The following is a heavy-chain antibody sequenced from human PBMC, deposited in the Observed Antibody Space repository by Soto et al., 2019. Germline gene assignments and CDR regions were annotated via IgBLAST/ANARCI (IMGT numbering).Heavy chain of an antibody. D-gene: IGHD2-2*01. CDR2: INHSGST. V-gene: IGHV4-34*01. Sequence: PSETLSLTCTVYGGSFSSYYWSWIRQPPGKGLEWIGEINHSGSTNYNPSLKSRVTISVDTSKNQFSLKLSSVTAADTAVYYCARGYCSSTSCLGNWFDPWGQGTLVTVSS. CDR1: GGSFSSYY. J-gene: IGHJ5*02. CDR3: ARGYCSSTSCLGNWFDP.